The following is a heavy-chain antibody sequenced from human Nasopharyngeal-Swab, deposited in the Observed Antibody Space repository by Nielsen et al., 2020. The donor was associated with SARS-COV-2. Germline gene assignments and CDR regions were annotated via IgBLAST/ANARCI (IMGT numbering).Heavy chain of an antibody. J-gene: IGHJ4*02. CDR3: TRGAIEYDYVWGSYRYAFDY. CDR2: IRSKATGGTT. V-gene: IGHV3-49*03. D-gene: IGHD3-16*02. Sequence: GESLKISCTASGFTFGDYAMSWFRQAPGKGLAWVGFIRSKATGGTTEYAASVKGRFTISRDDSKSIAYLQMNSLKTEDTAVYYCTRGAIEYDYVWGSYRYAFDYWGQGTLVTVSS. CDR1: GFTFGDYA.